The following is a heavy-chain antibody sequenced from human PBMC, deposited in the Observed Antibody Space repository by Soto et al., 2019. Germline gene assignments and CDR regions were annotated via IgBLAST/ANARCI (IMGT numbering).Heavy chain of an antibody. Sequence: PGESLKISCKGSGYSFTSYWIGWVRQMPGKGLEWMGIIYPGDSDTRYSPSFQGQVTISADKSISTAYLQWSSLKASDTAMYYCARLYRDYDSDYYYYYYMDVWGKGTTVTVSS. CDR2: IYPGDSDT. D-gene: IGHD4-17*01. CDR1: GYSFTSYW. V-gene: IGHV5-51*01. CDR3: ARLYRDYDSDYYYYYYMDV. J-gene: IGHJ6*03.